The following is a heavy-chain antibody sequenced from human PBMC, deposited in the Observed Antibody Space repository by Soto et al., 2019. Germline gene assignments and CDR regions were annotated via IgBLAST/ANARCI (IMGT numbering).Heavy chain of an antibody. J-gene: IGHJ4*02. Sequence: EVQLVESGGGLVKPGGSLRLSCAASGFTFSSYSMNWFRQAPGKGLEWVSSISSSSSYIYYADSVKGRFTISRDNAKNSLYLQMNSLRAEDTAVYYCARDTVWDSGYDHDFDCWGQGTLVTVSS. CDR2: ISSSSSYI. V-gene: IGHV3-21*01. D-gene: IGHD5-12*01. CDR1: GFTFSSYS. CDR3: ARDTVWDSGYDHDFDC.